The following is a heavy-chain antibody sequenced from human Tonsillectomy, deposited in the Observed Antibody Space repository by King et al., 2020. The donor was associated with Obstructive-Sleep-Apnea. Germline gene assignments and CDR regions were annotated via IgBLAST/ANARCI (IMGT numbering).Heavy chain of an antibody. D-gene: IGHD3-9*01. CDR1: GGSISSYS. V-gene: IGHV4-4*07. J-gene: IGHJ6*02. CDR3: ARDVPYDWLVPYYYYGMDV. CDR2: MFTSGST. Sequence: VQLQESGPGLVKPSETLSLTCTVSGGSISSYSWAWIRQPAGEGLEWIGRMFTSGSTNCNPSLNSRVTMSVATSNNQFSLKLSSVTAAATAVYYCARDVPYDWLVPYYYYGMDVWGQGTTVTVSS.